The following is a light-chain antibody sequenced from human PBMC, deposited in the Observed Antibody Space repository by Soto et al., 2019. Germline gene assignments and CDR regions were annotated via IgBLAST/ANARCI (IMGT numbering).Light chain of an antibody. J-gene: IGLJ1*01. CDR3: QSYDSSLNRV. V-gene: IGLV1-40*01. CDR1: SSNIGARYD. CDR2: GDN. Sequence: QAVLTQPPSVSGAPGQRITISCTGSSSNIGARYDVHWYRQLPGTAPKLLLYGDNNRPSGVPDRFSASKSGASASLAITGLQADDEADYYCQSYDSSLNRVFGTGTKVTVL.